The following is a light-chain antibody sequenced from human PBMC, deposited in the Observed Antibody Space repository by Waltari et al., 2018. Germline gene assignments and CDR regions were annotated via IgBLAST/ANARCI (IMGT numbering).Light chain of an antibody. V-gene: IGKV4-1*01. CDR2: WAS. CDR3: QQYYSTPPIT. CDR1: QSVFYSAINKNY. Sequence: DIVMTQFPDSLAVSLGERATINCKSSQSVFYSAINKNYLAWYQQKPGQPPKLLIYWASTRESGVPDRFTGSGSGTDFTLTISSLQAEDVAVYYCQQYYSTPPITFGQGTRLEIK. J-gene: IGKJ5*01.